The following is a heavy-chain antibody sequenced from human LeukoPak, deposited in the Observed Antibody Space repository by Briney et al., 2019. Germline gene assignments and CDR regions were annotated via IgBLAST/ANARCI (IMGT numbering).Heavy chain of an antibody. Sequence: PGGSLRLSCAASGFTFNTYAMSWVRQAPGNGLEWVSIIGSVSDTIYYADSVKGRFTISRDNSKNTLYLQMNSLRAEDTAIYYCAKRVPGTGLDYWGQGALVTVSS. CDR1: GFTFNTYA. D-gene: IGHD6-19*01. J-gene: IGHJ4*02. CDR2: IGSVSDTI. V-gene: IGHV3-23*01. CDR3: AKRVPGTGLDY.